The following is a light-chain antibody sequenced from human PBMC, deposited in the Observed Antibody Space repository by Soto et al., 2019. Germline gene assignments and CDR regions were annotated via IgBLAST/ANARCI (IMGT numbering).Light chain of an antibody. V-gene: IGLV2-14*01. CDR2: EVS. CDR1: SSDIYDFNY. J-gene: IGLJ1*01. CDR3: ASYTDIRKLYV. Sequence: QSVLTQPASVSGSPGQSITISCTGTSSDIYDFNYVSWYQQHPGRAPKLIIYEVSNRPSGVSNRFSGSKSGNTASLTISGLQAEDGADYYCASYTDIRKLYVFGTGTKLTVL.